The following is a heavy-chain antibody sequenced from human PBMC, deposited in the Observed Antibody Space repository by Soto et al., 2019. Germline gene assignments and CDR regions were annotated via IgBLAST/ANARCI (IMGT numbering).Heavy chain of an antibody. J-gene: IGHJ4*02. Sequence: ASVKVSCKASGYTFTSYYMHWVRQAPGQGLEWMGIINPSGGSTSYAQKFQGRVTMTRDTSTGTVYMELSSLRSEDTAVYYCARAFYSGSYYDPLDYWGQGTLVTVSS. CDR1: GYTFTSYY. V-gene: IGHV1-46*01. CDR2: INPSGGST. CDR3: ARAFYSGSYYDPLDY. D-gene: IGHD1-26*01.